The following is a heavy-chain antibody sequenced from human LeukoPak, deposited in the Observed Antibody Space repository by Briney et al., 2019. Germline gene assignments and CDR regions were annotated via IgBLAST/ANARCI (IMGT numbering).Heavy chain of an antibody. D-gene: IGHD3-10*01. V-gene: IGHV4-59*01. CDR2: IYYSGST. J-gene: IGHJ4*02. CDR3: AGYTSGRFFFDF. Sequence: PSETLSLTCSVSGGSINTYYWSWLRQPPGKGLEWIGYIYYSGSTNYNPSLKCRVTMSVDTSKNQISLNLTSVDAADTAVYYCAGYTSGRFFFDFWGQGALVTVSS. CDR1: GGSINTYY.